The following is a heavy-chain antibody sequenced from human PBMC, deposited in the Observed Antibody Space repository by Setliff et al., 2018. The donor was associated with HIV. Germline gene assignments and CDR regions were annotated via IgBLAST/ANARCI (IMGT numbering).Heavy chain of an antibody. J-gene: IGHJ6*03. CDR3: ARDRRAGVYYYTDV. Sequence: ASVKVSCKASGYSFNTYYIHWIRQAPGQGLEWMGWISPDNGGTQYGQKFQGRLTLTRDTSIRTAYMELSRLTFDDTAMYYCARDRRAGVYYYTDVWGTGTTVTVSS. CDR1: GYSFNTYY. CDR2: ISPDNGGT. V-gene: IGHV1-2*02. D-gene: IGHD7-27*01.